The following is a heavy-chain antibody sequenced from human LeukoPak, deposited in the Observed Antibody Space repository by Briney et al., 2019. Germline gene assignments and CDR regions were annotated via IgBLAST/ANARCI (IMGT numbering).Heavy chain of an antibody. CDR1: GGSMTNNTFY. CDR3: VYQPLLLTHFDC. Sequence: SETLSRTCTVSGGSMTNNTFYWGWIRQPPGKGLEWIGSIYHTGPTYYNPSLKSRVTISVDTSKNQFSLKLSSVTAADTAVYYCVYQPLLLTHFDCWGQGTLVTVSS. J-gene: IGHJ4*02. D-gene: IGHD2-2*01. CDR2: IYHTGPT. V-gene: IGHV4-39*07.